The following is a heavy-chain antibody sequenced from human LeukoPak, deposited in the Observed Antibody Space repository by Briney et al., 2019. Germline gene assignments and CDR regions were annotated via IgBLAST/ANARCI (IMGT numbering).Heavy chain of an antibody. Sequence: PGGSLKLSCAASGFTFSGSAMHWVRQASGKGLEWVGRIRSKANSYATAYAASVKGRFTISRDDSKNTAYLQMNSLKTEDTALYYCAKDNTQWLSQNPSDYWGQGTLVTVSS. CDR3: AKDNTQWLSQNPSDY. V-gene: IGHV3-73*01. D-gene: IGHD6-19*01. CDR1: GFTFSGSA. CDR2: IRSKANSYAT. J-gene: IGHJ4*02.